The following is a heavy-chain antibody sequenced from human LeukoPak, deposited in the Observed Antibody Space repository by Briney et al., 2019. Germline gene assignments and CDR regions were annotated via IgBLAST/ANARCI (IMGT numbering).Heavy chain of an antibody. V-gene: IGHV3-74*03. J-gene: IGHJ4*02. D-gene: IGHD5-12*01. CDR3: AREGRVSGYDFDC. CDR2: INSDGSSI. CDR1: GFTFTSYW. Sequence: GGSLRLSCAASGFTFTSYWMHWVRQAPGKGLVWVSRINSDGSSITYADSVKGRFTISRDNAKNTLYLQMISLRVEDTAVYYCAREGRVSGYDFDCWGQGTLVTVSS.